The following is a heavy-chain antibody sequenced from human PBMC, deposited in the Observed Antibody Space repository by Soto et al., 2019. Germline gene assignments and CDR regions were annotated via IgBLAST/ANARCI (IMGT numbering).Heavy chain of an antibody. D-gene: IGHD4-4*01. CDR3: ARDGGVYDYSPFDY. V-gene: IGHV1-69*12. J-gene: IGHJ4*02. CDR1: GGTFSSYA. Sequence: QVQLVQSGAEVKKPGSSVKVSCKASGGTFSSYAISWVRQAPGQGLGWMGGIIPSFGTANYAQKLQGRVTITADESTSIAYMALSSLRSEDTAVYYCARDGGVYDYSPFDYWGQATLVTVSS. CDR2: IIPSFGTA.